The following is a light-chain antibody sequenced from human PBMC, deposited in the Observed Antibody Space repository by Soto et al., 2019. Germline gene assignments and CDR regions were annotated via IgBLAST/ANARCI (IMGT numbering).Light chain of an antibody. Sequence: SYELTQPPSVSVAPGQTATITCGGNKIGSRSVRWYQQRPGQAPVLVMFDDSNRPSGIPDRFSGSNSGNTATLTISRVEDGDEADFYCQVWDSGHDQVVFGGGTKLTVL. CDR1: KIGSRS. V-gene: IGLV3-21*02. J-gene: IGLJ2*01. CDR2: DDS. CDR3: QVWDSGHDQVV.